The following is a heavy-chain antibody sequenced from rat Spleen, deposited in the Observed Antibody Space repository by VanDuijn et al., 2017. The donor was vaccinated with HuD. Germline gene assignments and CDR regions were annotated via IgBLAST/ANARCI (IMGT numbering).Heavy chain of an antibody. CDR2: ISNSGGTT. J-gene: IGHJ2*01. CDR1: GFTFSNYG. V-gene: IGHV5S13*01. CDR3: ARHASAPNWFAY. D-gene: IGHD3-4*01. Sequence: EVQLVESGGGLVQPGRSLKLSCAASGFTFSNYGMAWVRQAPKKGLEWVATISNSGGTTYYPDSVRGRFTISRDNAKSTLYLQMDSLRSEDTATYYCARHASAPNWFAYWGQGVMVTVSS.